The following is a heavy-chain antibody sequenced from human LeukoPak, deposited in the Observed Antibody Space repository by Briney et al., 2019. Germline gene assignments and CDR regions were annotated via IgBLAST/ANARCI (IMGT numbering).Heavy chain of an antibody. Sequence: SETLSLTCTVSGGSINSSDCYWGWIRQPPGKGLEWIGSMHYSGSTYYNQSLKSRVTISVDTSKNQFSLRVSSVTAADTALYYCARRGTIDSGRPWNWGQGTLVTVSS. V-gene: IGHV4-39*01. J-gene: IGHJ4*02. CDR1: GGSINSSDCY. CDR3: ARRGTIDSGRPWN. D-gene: IGHD1-26*01. CDR2: MHYSGST.